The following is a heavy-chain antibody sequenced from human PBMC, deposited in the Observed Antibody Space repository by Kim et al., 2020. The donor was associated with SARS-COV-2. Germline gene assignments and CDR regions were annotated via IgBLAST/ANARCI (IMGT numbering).Heavy chain of an antibody. CDR2: IDKGGTT. CDR3: VKDRAGTSMRFGELDC. CDR1: GFSFSTYA. Sequence: GGSLRLSCSASGFSFSTYAMHWVRQAPGKGLESVSAIDKGGTTYYTDSVKGRFTVSRDNSKNTLYLQMNSLRAEDTAVYYCVKDRAGTSMRFGELDCWGQGTLVTVSS. D-gene: IGHD3-10*01. J-gene: IGHJ4*02. V-gene: IGHV3-64D*06.